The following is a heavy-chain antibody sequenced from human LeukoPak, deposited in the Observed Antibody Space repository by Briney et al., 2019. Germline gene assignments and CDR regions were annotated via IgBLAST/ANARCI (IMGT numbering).Heavy chain of an antibody. Sequence: ASVKVSCKASGYTFTGYYMHWVRQAPGQGLEWMRWINPNSGGTNYAQKFQGRVTMTRDTSISTAYMELSRLRSDDTAVYYCARDRWELLFNWFDPWGQGTLVTVSS. CDR1: GYTFTGYY. CDR2: INPNSGGT. V-gene: IGHV1-2*02. CDR3: ARDRWELLFNWFDP. J-gene: IGHJ5*02. D-gene: IGHD1-26*01.